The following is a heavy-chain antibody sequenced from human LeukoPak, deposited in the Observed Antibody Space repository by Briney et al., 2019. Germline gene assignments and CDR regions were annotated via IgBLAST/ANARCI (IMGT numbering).Heavy chain of an antibody. D-gene: IGHD3-22*01. CDR2: ISSSSSYI. V-gene: IGHV3-21*04. Sequence: GGSLRLSCAASGFTFSSYSMNWVRQAPGKGLEWVSSISSSSSYIYYADSVKGRFTISRDNAKNSLYLQMNSLRAEDTAVYYCAKTTYYDSSGYFVPFDYWGQGTLVTVSS. J-gene: IGHJ4*02. CDR1: GFTFSSYS. CDR3: AKTTYYDSSGYFVPFDY.